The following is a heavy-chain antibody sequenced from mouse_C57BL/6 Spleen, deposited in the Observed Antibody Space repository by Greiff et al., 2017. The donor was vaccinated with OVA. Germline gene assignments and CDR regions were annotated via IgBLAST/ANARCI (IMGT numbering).Heavy chain of an antibody. V-gene: IGHV5-6*01. D-gene: IGHD2-3*01. J-gene: IGHJ4*01. CDR1: GFTFSSYG. CDR2: ISSGGSYT. CDR3: ARHTMGTTLYYYAMDY. Sequence: EVQLVESGGDLVKPGGSLKLSCAASGFTFSSYGMSWVRQTPDKRLEWVATISSGGSYTYYPDSVKGRFTISRDNAKNTLYLQMSSLKSEDTAMYYCARHTMGTTLYYYAMDYWGQGTSVTVSS.